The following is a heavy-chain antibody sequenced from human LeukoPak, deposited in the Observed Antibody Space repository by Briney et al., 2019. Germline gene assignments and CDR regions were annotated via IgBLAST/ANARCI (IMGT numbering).Heavy chain of an antibody. V-gene: IGHV4-34*01. CDR1: GGSFSGYY. J-gene: IGHJ4*02. CDR3: ATITRGVVALSDY. CDR2: INHSGST. Sequence: SETLSLTFAVYGGSFSGYYWSWIRQPPGKGLEWIGEINHSGSTNYNPSLKSRVTISVDTSKNQFSLKLSSVTAADTAVYYCATITRGVVALSDYWGQGTLVTVSS. D-gene: IGHD2-15*01.